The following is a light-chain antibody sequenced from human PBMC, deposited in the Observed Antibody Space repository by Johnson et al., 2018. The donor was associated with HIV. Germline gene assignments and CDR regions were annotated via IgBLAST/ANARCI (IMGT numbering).Light chain of an antibody. CDR2: DNN. J-gene: IGLJ1*01. V-gene: IGLV1-51*01. CDR1: SSNIGYNY. Sequence: QSVLTQPPSVSAAPGQKVTISCSGSSSNIGYNYVSWYQQVPGTAPKLLIYDNNKRPSGIPDRFSGSKSGTSATLDITGLQTGDEADYYCGTWDSSLSVYVFATGTKVTVL. CDR3: GTWDSSLSVYV.